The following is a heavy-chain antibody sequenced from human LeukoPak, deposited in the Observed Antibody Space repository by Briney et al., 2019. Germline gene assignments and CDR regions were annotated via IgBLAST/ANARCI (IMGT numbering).Heavy chain of an antibody. CDR1: GFTFSSYA. Sequence: GSLRLSCAASGFTFSSYAMHWVRQAPGKGLEWVAVISYDGSNKYYADSVKGRFTISRDNSKNTPYLQMNSLRAEDTAVYYCARDTGGSYDFWSGYPWTPDYWGQGTLVTVSS. V-gene: IGHV3-30-3*01. CDR2: ISYDGSNK. D-gene: IGHD3-3*01. CDR3: ARDTGGSYDFWSGYPWTPDY. J-gene: IGHJ4*02.